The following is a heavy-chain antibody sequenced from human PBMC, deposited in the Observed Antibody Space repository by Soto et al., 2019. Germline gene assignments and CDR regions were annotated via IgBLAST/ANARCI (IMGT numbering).Heavy chain of an antibody. CDR3: AKDFSITMIKAALGAFDI. V-gene: IGHV3-23*01. J-gene: IGHJ3*02. Sequence: GGSLRLSCAASGFTFSSYAMSWVRQAPGKGLEWVSAISGSGGSTYYADSVKGRSTISRDNSKNTLYLQMNSLRAEDTAVYYCAKDFSITMIKAALGAFDIWGQGTMVTVSS. D-gene: IGHD3-22*01. CDR1: GFTFSSYA. CDR2: ISGSGGST.